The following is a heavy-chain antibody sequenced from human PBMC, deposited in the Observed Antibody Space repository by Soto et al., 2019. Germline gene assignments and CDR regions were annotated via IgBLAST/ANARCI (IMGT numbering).Heavy chain of an antibody. CDR1: GLTFSTFA. D-gene: IGHD2-21*02. Sequence: EVQLVESGGGLVQPGGSLRLACAASGLTFSTFAMSWVRQAPGKGLEWVSAISVSGGSTYYADSVKGRFTMSRDNSKNTVYLQMNSPRAEDTAVYYCARGGGDTYFDYWGQGTLVTVSS. J-gene: IGHJ4*02. CDR3: ARGGGDTYFDY. V-gene: IGHV3-23*04. CDR2: ISVSGGST.